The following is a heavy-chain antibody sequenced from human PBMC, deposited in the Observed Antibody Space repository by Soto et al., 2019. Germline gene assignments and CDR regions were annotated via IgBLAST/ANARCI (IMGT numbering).Heavy chain of an antibody. Sequence: SETLSLTCSVSGVSLNSGHYYWVWVRQSPGKGLAWIASVYYDESTYYNPSLKSRVTISIDKPRNQFSLTLKSVTAADTAVYYCGKVLIGATRHADVDSWGQGARVTVSS. CDR3: GKVLIGATRHADVDS. J-gene: IGHJ4*02. D-gene: IGHD2-15*01. CDR1: GVSLNSGHYY. CDR2: VYYDEST. V-gene: IGHV4-39*01.